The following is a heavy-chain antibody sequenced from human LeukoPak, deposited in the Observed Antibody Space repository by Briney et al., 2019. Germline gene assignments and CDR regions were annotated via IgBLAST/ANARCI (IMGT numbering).Heavy chain of an antibody. V-gene: IGHV1-8*01. CDR3: ARGPRRAPL. CDR1: GYTFTSYD. J-gene: IGHJ4*02. Sequence: ASVKVSCKASGYTFTSYDINWVRQATGQGLEWMGWMNPNSGNTGYAQKFQGRVTMTEDTSTDTAYMELSSLRSEDTAVYYCARGPRRAPLWGQGTLVTVSS. CDR2: MNPNSGNT.